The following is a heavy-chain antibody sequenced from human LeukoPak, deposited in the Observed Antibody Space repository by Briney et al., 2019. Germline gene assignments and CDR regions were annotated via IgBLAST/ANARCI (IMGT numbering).Heavy chain of an antibody. CDR2: IYHSGST. J-gene: IGHJ4*02. V-gene: IGHV4-4*02. Sequence: SETLSLTCAVSGGSISSSNWWSWVRQPPGKGLEWIGEIYHSGSTNYNPSLESRVTISVDKSKNQFSLKLSSVTAADTAVYYCARWHCSGGSCYFDYWGQGTLVTVSS. CDR1: GGSISSSNW. CDR3: ARWHCSGGSCYFDY. D-gene: IGHD2-15*01.